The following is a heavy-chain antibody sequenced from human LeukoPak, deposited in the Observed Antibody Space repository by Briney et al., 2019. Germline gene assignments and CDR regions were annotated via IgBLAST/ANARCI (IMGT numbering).Heavy chain of an antibody. CDR2: IYSSGST. CDR3: ARVLRAFDI. CDR1: GGSISTYY. Sequence: SETLSLTCTVSGGSISTYYWNWIRQPAGKRLEWVGRIYSSGSTHYNPSLKSRVTMSVDASKNQFSLNLSSVTAADTAVYYCARVLRAFDIWGQGTMVTVSS. V-gene: IGHV4-4*07. J-gene: IGHJ3*02.